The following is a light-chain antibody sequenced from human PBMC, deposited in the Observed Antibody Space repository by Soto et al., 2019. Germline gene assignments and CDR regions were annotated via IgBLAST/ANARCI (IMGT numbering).Light chain of an antibody. CDR1: SSDVGSYNL. Sequence: QSALTQPASVSGSPGQSITISCTGTSSDVGSYNLVSWYQQHPGKAPKLMIYEGSKRPSGVSHRFSGSKSGNTASLTISGLQADDEADYYCCLYAGSSTYVVFGGGTKLTVL. CDR2: EGS. CDR3: CLYAGSSTYVV. V-gene: IGLV2-23*01. J-gene: IGLJ2*01.